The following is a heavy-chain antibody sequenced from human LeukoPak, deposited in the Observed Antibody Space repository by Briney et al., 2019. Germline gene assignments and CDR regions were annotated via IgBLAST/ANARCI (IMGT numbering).Heavy chain of an antibody. Sequence: PGGSLRLSCAASVFTVSSNYMCWGCQGPGKGLEWVSVIYSGASTNYADSVKGRFTISRDNSKNTLYLQMNSLRAEDTAVYYCARERPGMDYMDVWGKGTTVTVSS. J-gene: IGHJ6*03. CDR2: IYSGAST. CDR3: ARERPGMDYMDV. CDR1: VFTVSSNY. V-gene: IGHV3-53*01.